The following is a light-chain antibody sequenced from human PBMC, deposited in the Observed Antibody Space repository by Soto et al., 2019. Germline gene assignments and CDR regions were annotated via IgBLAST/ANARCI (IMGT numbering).Light chain of an antibody. Sequence: QSALTQPASVSGSPGQSITISCTGTTSDVGGYNYVSWYQQHPGKAPKLMISVVSNRPSGVSNRFSGSKSGNTASLTISGLQAEDEADYYCLSYTTSSTYVFGTGTKVTVL. CDR1: TSDVGGYNY. V-gene: IGLV2-14*01. CDR2: VVS. J-gene: IGLJ1*01. CDR3: LSYTTSSTYV.